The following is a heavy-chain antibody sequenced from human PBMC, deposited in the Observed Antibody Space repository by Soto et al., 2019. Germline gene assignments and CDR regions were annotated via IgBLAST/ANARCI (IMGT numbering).Heavy chain of an antibody. CDR2: ISAYNGNT. J-gene: IGHJ4*02. CDR1: GYTFTSYA. V-gene: IGHV1-18*01. CDR3: PSDLNLGLGDY. Sequence: QVQLVQSGAEVKKPGASVKVSCKASGYTFTSYAISWVRQAPGQGLEWMGWISAYNGNTKYAQKVQGRVTMTTDPSTSTAYLELRSLRSDDTAVYYCPSDLNLGLGDYWGQGTLVTVSS. D-gene: IGHD3-16*01.